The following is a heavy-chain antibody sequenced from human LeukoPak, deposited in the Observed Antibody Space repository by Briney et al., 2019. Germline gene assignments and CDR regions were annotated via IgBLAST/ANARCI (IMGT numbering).Heavy chain of an antibody. CDR1: GGSISSSNW. CDR2: IYHSGST. CDR3: ARGPYYYYYYYMDV. J-gene: IGHJ6*03. V-gene: IGHV4-4*02. Sequence: SETLSLTCAVSGGSISSSNWWSWVRQPPGKGLEWIGEIYHSGSTNYNPSLKSRVTISVDKSKNQFSLKLSSVTAADTAVYYCARGPYYYYYYYMDVWGKGTTVTVSS.